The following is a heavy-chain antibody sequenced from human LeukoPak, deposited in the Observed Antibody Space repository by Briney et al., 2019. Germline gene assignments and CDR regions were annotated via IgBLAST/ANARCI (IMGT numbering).Heavy chain of an antibody. CDR2: IYYSGST. V-gene: IGHV4-59*08. J-gene: IGHJ2*01. CDR3: ARLGYSGNWYFDL. Sequence: SETLSLTCTVSGGSISSYYWSWIRQPPGKGLEWIGYIYYSGSTNYNPSLKSRVTISVDTSKNQFSLKLSSVTAADTAVYYCARLGYSGNWYFDLWGRGTLVTVSS. CDR1: GGSISSYY. D-gene: IGHD6-13*01.